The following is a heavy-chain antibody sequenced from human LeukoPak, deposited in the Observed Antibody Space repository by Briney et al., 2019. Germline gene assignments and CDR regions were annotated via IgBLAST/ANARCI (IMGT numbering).Heavy chain of an antibody. CDR2: ISGSGGST. Sequence: GGSLRLSCAASGFTFSSYAMSWVRQAPGKGLEWVSAISGSGGSTYYADSVKGRFTISRDNSKNTLYLQMNSLRAEDTAVYYCAKHGGVSITIFGVANPPGFTFDYWGQGTLVTVSS. CDR3: AKHGGVSITIFGVANPPGFTFDY. D-gene: IGHD3-3*01. J-gene: IGHJ4*02. V-gene: IGHV3-23*01. CDR1: GFTFSSYA.